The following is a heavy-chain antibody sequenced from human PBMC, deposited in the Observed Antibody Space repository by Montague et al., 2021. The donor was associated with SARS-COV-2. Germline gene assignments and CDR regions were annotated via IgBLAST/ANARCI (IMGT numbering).Heavy chain of an antibody. D-gene: IGHD3-3*01. CDR1: GGSISSYY. CDR3: ARAPVAHITIFGVVTSFDY. J-gene: IGHJ4*02. CDR2: IYYSGST. Sequence: SETLSLTCTVSGGSISSYYWSWIRQPPGKGLEWIGYIYYSGSTNYNPSLKSRVTISVDTSKNQFSLKLSSVTAADTAVYYCARAPVAHITIFGVVTSFDYGGQGTLVTVSS. V-gene: IGHV4-59*01.